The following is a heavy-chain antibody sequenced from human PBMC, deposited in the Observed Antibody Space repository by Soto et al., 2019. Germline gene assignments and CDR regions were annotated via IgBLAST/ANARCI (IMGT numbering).Heavy chain of an antibody. Sequence: SETLSLTCSVSSGSISSSLYYWGWIRQPPGKGLEWIGTIYSTVSTHYNPSLKSRVTISVDTSKNQFSLKLNSVTAADTAVYYCARLPYYDTPPVTFDIWGQGSLVTVSS. CDR2: IYSTVST. CDR1: SGSISSSLYY. J-gene: IGHJ4*02. V-gene: IGHV4-39*01. CDR3: ARLPYYDTPPVTFDI. D-gene: IGHD3-22*01.